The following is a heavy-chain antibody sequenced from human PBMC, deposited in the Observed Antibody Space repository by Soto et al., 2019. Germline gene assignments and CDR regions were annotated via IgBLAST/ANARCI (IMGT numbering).Heavy chain of an antibody. CDR2: FDPEDGET. Sequence: GASVKVSCKVSGYTLTELSMHWVRQAPGKGLEWMGGFDPEDGETIYAQKFQGRVTMTEDTSTDTAYMELSSLRSEDTAVYYCASGVWEPKPLAGMGYYGMDVWGQGTTVTVSS. CDR3: ASGVWEPKPLAGMGYYGMDV. D-gene: IGHD1-26*01. J-gene: IGHJ6*02. CDR1: GYTLTELS. V-gene: IGHV1-24*01.